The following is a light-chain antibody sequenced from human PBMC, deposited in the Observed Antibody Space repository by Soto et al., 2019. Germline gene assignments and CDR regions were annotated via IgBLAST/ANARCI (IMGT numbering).Light chain of an antibody. Sequence: QSALTQPASVSGSPGQSITISCTGTSSDVGGYNYVSWYQQHPGKAPKLMIYDVSNRPSGASNRFSGSKSGNTASLTISGLQAEDEADSYCSSYTSSRGVFGTGTKLTVL. CDR1: SSDVGGYNY. V-gene: IGLV2-14*01. CDR3: SSYTSSRGV. CDR2: DVS. J-gene: IGLJ1*01.